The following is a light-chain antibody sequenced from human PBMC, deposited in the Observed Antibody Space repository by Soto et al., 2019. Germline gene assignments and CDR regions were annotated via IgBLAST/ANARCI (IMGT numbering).Light chain of an antibody. Sequence: QAVVTQEPSLTVSQGGTVTLTCASSTGAVTSGYYPNWFQQKPGQAPRALIYSTSNTHSWTPARFSGSLLGGKAALTLSGVQGEDEAEYHCLLYYGGAQGVFGGGTKLTVL. CDR2: STS. CDR3: LLYYGGAQGV. J-gene: IGLJ3*02. V-gene: IGLV7-43*01. CDR1: TGAVTSGYY.